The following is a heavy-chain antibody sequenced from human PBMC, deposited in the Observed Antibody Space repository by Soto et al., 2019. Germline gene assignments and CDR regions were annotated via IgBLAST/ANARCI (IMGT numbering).Heavy chain of an antibody. V-gene: IGHV1-69*06. CDR2: IIPIFGTA. J-gene: IGHJ6*01. D-gene: IGHD3-10*01. CDR1: GCTFSSYA. CDR3: AREGRVRGAIAGMEV. Sequence: WASVKVSCKASGCTFSSYAISWVRQARGQGLEWMGGIIPIFGTANYAQKFQGRVTITADKSTSTAYMELSSLRSEDTAVYYCAREGRVRGAIAGMEVWGQGTTVTVSS.